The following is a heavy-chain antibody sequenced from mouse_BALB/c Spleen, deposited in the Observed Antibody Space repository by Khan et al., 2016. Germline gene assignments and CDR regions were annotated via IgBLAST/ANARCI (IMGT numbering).Heavy chain of an antibody. CDR2: INPDSSTI. V-gene: IGHV4-1*02. J-gene: IGHJ3*01. CDR1: GFAFSRYW. Sequence: EVKLLESGGGLVQPGGSLKLSCAASGFAFSRYWMSWVRQAPGKGLEWIGEINPDSSTINYTPSLKDKFIISRDNAKNTLYLQMSRVRSEDTARYYREKLEYYGLGADCSQGTIVTVSA. CDR3: EKLEYYGLGAD. D-gene: IGHD1-2*01.